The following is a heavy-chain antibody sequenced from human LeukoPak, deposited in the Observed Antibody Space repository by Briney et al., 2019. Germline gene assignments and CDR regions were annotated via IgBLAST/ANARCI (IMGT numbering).Heavy chain of an antibody. CDR2: INPNSGAT. CDR1: GYTFTGYY. CDR3: AKILNCYDGSGRFDY. Sequence: ASVKVSCKASGYTFTGYYLHWVRQAPGQGLEWMGWINPNSGATDYAQRFQGRVTMTRDTSISTAYMELSRLRSDDTAVYFCAKILNCYDGSGRFDYWGQGSLVTVSS. D-gene: IGHD3-22*01. V-gene: IGHV1-2*02. J-gene: IGHJ4*02.